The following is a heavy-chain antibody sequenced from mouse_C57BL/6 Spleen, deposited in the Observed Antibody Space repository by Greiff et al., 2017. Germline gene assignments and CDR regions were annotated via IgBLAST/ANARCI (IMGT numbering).Heavy chain of an antibody. J-gene: IGHJ2*01. D-gene: IGHD1-3*01. V-gene: IGHV1-22*01. CDR3: ARAGKGDYFDY. CDR1: GYTFTDYN. CDR2: INPNNGGT. Sequence: VQLQQSGPELVKPGASVQMSCKASGYTFTDYNMHWVKQSHGKSLEWIGYINPNNGGTSYNQKFKGKATLTVNKSSSTAYMELRSLTSEDSAVYYCARAGKGDYFDYWGRGTTLTVSS.